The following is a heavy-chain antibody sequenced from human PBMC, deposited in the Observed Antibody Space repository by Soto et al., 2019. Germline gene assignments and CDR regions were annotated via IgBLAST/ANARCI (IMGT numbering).Heavy chain of an antibody. Sequence: QVQLQQWGAGLLKPSETLSLTCAVYGGSFSGYYWSWIRQPPGKGLEWIGEINHSGSTNYNPSLKSRGIISGETSKNQFSLKVSSVTAAETAVYCCARGRPAFYCCGGSCYAFDIWGQGTMVTVSS. CDR1: GGSFSGYY. CDR3: ARGRPAFYCCGGSCYAFDI. J-gene: IGHJ3*02. V-gene: IGHV4-34*01. CDR2: INHSGST. D-gene: IGHD2-15*01.